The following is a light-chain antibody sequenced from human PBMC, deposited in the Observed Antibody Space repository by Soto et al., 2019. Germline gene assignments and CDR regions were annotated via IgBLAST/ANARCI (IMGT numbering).Light chain of an antibody. CDR3: KKYHSYSHT. Sequence: DIQMTQSPSTLSASVGDRVTITCRASQSISSWLAWYQQKPGKAPKLLIYKASSLESGVPSRLSGSGSGTEFTINISSLQHDDSATYYCKKYHSYSHTFGQGTKLDIK. J-gene: IGKJ2*01. CDR1: QSISSW. V-gene: IGKV1-5*03. CDR2: KAS.